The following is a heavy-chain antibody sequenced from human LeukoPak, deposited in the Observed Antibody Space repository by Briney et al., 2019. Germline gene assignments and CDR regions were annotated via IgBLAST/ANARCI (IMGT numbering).Heavy chain of an antibody. CDR1: GFTFSSYS. CDR3: ARAPSYGSGSSGY. V-gene: IGHV3-21*01. CDR2: ISSSSSYI. J-gene: IGHJ4*02. D-gene: IGHD3-10*01. Sequence: GGSLRLSCAASGFTFSSYSMNWVRQAPGKGLEWVSSISSSSSYIYYADSVKGRFTISRDNAKNSLYLQINSLRAEDTAVYYCARAPSYGSGSSGYWGQGTLVTVSS.